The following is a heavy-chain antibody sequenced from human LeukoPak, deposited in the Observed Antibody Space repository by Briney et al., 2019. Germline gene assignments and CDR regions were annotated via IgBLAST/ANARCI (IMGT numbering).Heavy chain of an antibody. CDR1: GFSFSSYN. CDR2: ITSSSAYT. J-gene: IGHJ6*03. CDR3: ARDPYSGTYGDTYYYYMDV. D-gene: IGHD1-26*01. V-gene: IGHV3-21*01. Sequence: GGSLRLSCAASGFSFSSYNMNWVRQTPGKGLEWVSSITSSSAYTFYADSVKGRFTISRDNARNSLYLQMNSLRAEDTAVYYCARDPYSGTYGDTYYYYMDVWGKGTTVTISS.